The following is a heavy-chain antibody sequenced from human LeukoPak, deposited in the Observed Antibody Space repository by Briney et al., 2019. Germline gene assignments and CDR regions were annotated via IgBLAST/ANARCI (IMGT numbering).Heavy chain of an antibody. CDR3: ARSRGRGYSYGRHDY. CDR1: GGSISSYY. D-gene: IGHD5-18*01. V-gene: IGHV4-59*01. J-gene: IGHJ4*02. CDR2: IYYSGST. Sequence: SETLSLTCTVSGGSISSYYWSWIRQPPGKGLEWIGYIYYSGSTNYNPSLKSRVTISVDTAKNQFSLKLSSVTAADTAVYHCARSRGRGYSYGRHDYWGQGTLVTVSS.